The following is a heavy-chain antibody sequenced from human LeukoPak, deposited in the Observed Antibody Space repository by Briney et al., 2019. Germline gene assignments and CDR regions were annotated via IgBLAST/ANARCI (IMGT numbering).Heavy chain of an antibody. CDR3: ARDPGVGATPFDY. CDR1: GGSISSSSYY. Sequence: SETLSLTCTVSGGSISSSSYYWGWIRQPPGKGLEWIGSIYYSGSTYYNPSLKSRVTISVDTSKNQFSLKLSSVTAADTAVYYCARDPGVGATPFDYWGQGTLVTVSS. D-gene: IGHD1-26*01. CDR2: IYYSGST. J-gene: IGHJ4*02. V-gene: IGHV4-39*07.